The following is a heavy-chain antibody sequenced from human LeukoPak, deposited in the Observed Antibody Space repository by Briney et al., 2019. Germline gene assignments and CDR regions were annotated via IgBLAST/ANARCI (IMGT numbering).Heavy chain of an antibody. J-gene: IGHJ4*02. CDR1: GFTFSSYG. Sequence: GGSLRLSCAASGFTFSSYGMHWVRQAPGKGLEWVAVISYDGSNKYYADSVKGRFTISRDNSENTLYLQMNSLRAEDTAVYYCAKQRAGRYDILTGYYRPHYFDYWGQGTLVTVSS. V-gene: IGHV3-30*18. CDR2: ISYDGSNK. D-gene: IGHD3-9*01. CDR3: AKQRAGRYDILTGYYRPHYFDY.